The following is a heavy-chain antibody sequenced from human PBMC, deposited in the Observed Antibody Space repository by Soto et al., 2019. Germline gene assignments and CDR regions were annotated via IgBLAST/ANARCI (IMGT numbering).Heavy chain of an antibody. J-gene: IGHJ6*02. Sequence: GGSLRHSCAASGFTFSSYGMHLVSQAQGKGLEWVAVIWYDGSNKYYADSVKGRFTISRDNSKNTLYLQMNSLRAEDTAVYYCARDPNYYDSSGYSRKPAYYYYGMDVWGQGTTVTVSS. CDR3: ARDPNYYDSSGYSRKPAYYYYGMDV. D-gene: IGHD3-22*01. V-gene: IGHV3-33*01. CDR1: GFTFSSYG. CDR2: IWYDGSNK.